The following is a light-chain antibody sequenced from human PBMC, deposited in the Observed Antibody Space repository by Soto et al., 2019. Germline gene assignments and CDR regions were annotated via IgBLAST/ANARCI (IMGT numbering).Light chain of an antibody. CDR2: DSS. CDR1: QDISNY. Sequence: DIQMTQSPSSLSASVGDRVTITCQASQDISNYLNWYQQKPGKAPKLVIYDSSNLETGVTSSFSGSGSGTDFTLTISSLQPEDIATYYCQQYDNLTLTFGGGTKVEIK. CDR3: QQYDNLTLT. J-gene: IGKJ4*01. V-gene: IGKV1-33*01.